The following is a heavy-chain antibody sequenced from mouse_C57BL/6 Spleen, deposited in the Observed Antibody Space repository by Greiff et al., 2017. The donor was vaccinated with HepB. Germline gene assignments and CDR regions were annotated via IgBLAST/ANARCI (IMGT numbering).Heavy chain of an antibody. CDR1: GFSLTSYG. J-gene: IGHJ1*03. CDR3: ARNYYGSSSNWYFDV. CDR2: IWGVGST. V-gene: IGHV2-6*01. Sequence: VQLQQSGPGLVAPSQSLSITCTVSGFSLTSYGVDWARQSPGKGLEWLGVIWGVGSTNYNSALKSRLSISKDNSKSQVFLKMNSLQTDDTAMYYCARNYYGSSSNWYFDVWGTGTTVTVSS. D-gene: IGHD1-1*01.